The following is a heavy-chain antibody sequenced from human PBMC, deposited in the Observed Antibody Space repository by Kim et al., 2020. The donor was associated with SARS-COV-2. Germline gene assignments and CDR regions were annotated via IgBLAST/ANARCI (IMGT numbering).Heavy chain of an antibody. CDR3: ARDLGMHGY. CDR2: GST. V-gene: IGHV4-31*02. J-gene: IGHJ4*02. Sequence: GSTYYNPALESRVTISVNTSKHQFSLKLSSVTPADTAVYYCARDLGMHGYWGQGTLVTVSS. D-gene: IGHD3-16*01.